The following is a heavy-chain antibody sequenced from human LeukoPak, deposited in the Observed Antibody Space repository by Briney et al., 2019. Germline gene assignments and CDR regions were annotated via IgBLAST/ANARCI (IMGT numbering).Heavy chain of an antibody. D-gene: IGHD3-10*01. V-gene: IGHV3-33*01. CDR1: GFTFSSYG. J-gene: IGHJ4*02. CDR2: IWYDGSNK. Sequence: GGSLRLSCAASGFTFSSYGMHWVRQAPGKGLEWVAVIWYDGSNKYYADSVKGRFTISRDNSKNTLYLQMNSLRAEDTAVYYCAREIWFGELLSHFDYWGQGTLVTVSS. CDR3: AREIWFGELLSHFDY.